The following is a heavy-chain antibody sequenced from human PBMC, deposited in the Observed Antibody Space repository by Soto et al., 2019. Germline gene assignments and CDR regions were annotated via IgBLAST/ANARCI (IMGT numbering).Heavy chain of an antibody. CDR2: IYYSGST. V-gene: IGHV4-31*03. J-gene: IGHJ4*02. Sequence: QVQLQESGPGLVKPSQTLSLTCTVSGGSISSGGYYWSWIRQHPGKGLEWIGYIYYSGSTYYNPSLARRVTISADTSKNQFSLKLSSVTAADTAVYYCARWVGATSFDYWGQGTLVTVSS. D-gene: IGHD1-26*01. CDR1: GGSISSGGYY. CDR3: ARWVGATSFDY.